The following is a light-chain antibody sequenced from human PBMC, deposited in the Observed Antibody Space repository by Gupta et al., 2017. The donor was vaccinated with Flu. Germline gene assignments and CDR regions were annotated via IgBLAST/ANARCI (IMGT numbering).Light chain of an antibody. V-gene: IGKV1-5*03. CDR1: QGIRTW. CDR2: QVS. J-gene: IGKJ2*01. CDR3: QQMNSYSYI. Sequence: PSSLSASIGDRVTITCRASQGIRTWLAWYQHKPGQTPKLLIYQVSNLQSGVPSRFSGGGSGTEFTLTITNLQPDDSATYYCQQMNSYSYIFGQGTKMEIK.